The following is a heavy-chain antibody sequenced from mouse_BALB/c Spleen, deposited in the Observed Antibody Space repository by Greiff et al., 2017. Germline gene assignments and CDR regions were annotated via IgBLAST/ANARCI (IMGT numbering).Heavy chain of an antibody. D-gene: IGHD2-2*01. CDR1: GYTFSTYW. CDR2: ILPGSGST. Sequence: QVQLKESGAELMKPGASVKISCKATGYTFSTYWIEWVKQRPGHGLEWIGEILPGSGSTNYNEKFKGKATFTADTSSNTAYMQLSSLTSEDSAVYYCATSYVYDGKFAYWGQGTLVTVSA. J-gene: IGHJ3*01. CDR3: ATSYVYDGKFAY. V-gene: IGHV1-9*01.